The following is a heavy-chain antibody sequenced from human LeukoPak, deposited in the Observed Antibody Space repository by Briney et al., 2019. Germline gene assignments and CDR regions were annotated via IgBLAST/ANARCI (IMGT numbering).Heavy chain of an antibody. Sequence: SETLSLTCTVSGYSISSGYYWGWIRQPPGKGLEWIESIYHSGSTYYNPSLKSRVTISVDTSKNQFSLKLSSVTAADTAVYYCARRSTVVVTAGAAFDIWGQGTMVTVSS. CDR2: IYHSGST. D-gene: IGHD2-21*02. CDR1: GYSISSGYY. V-gene: IGHV4-38-2*02. J-gene: IGHJ3*02. CDR3: ARRSTVVVTAGAAFDI.